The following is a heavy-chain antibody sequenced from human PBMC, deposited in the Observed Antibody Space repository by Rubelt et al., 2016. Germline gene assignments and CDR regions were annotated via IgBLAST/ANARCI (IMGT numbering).Heavy chain of an antibody. CDR3: ARDCEAAMVDY. CDR2: ISSSSSYI. CDR1: GFTFSSYS. D-gene: IGHD5-18*01. J-gene: IGHJ4*02. Sequence: EVQLVESGGGLVQPGGSLRLSCAASGFTFSSYSMNWVRQAPGKGLEWVSSISSSSSYIYYADSVKGRFTISRDNANNSLYLQMNSLRAEDTAVYYCARDCEAAMVDYWGQGTLVTVSS. V-gene: IGHV3-21*04.